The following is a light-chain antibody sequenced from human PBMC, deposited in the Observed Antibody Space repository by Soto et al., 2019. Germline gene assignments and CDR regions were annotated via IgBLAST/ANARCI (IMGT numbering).Light chain of an antibody. V-gene: IGLV2-14*03. CDR3: VSFTSSTTYV. CDR2: DVA. Sequence: QSALTQPASVSASPGQSITISCTGTSSDVGGSNFVSWYQQHPGKPPKLIIYDVATWPSGVSNRFSGSKSGSTASLIISRLQTEDGADYYCVSFTSSTTYVFGSGTKLTVL. J-gene: IGLJ1*01. CDR1: SSDVGGSNF.